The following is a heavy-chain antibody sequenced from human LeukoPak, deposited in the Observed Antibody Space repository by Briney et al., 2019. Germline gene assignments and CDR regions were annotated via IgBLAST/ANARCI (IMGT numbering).Heavy chain of an antibody. CDR1: GYTFTSYY. Sequence: ASVKVSCKASGYTFTSYYMNWVRQAPGQGLEWMGIINPSAGSTSYAQKFQGRATMTRDTSKSTVYMELSSLRSEDTAVYYCARDLPREPPDYWGQGTLVSVSS. V-gene: IGHV1-46*01. CDR3: ARDLPREPPDY. D-gene: IGHD1-14*01. CDR2: INPSAGST. J-gene: IGHJ4*02.